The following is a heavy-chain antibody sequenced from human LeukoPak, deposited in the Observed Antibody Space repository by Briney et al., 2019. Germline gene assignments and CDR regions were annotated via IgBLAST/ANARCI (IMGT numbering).Heavy chain of an antibody. CDR1: GGSISSSSYY. Sequence: SETLSLTCTVSGGSISSSSYYWGWIRQPPGKGLEWIGSIYYSGSTYYNPSLKSRVTISVDTSKNQFSLKLSSVTAADTAVYYCARVKWDDGMDVWGQGTTVTVSS. CDR2: IYYSGST. V-gene: IGHV4-39*07. J-gene: IGHJ6*02. CDR3: ARVKWDDGMDV. D-gene: IGHD1-26*01.